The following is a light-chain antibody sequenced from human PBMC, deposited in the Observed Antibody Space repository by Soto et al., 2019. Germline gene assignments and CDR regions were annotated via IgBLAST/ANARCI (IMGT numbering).Light chain of an antibody. CDR3: QQYYSYPLT. V-gene: IGKV1-8*01. J-gene: IGKJ4*01. CDR2: AAS. CDR1: QGISSY. Sequence: AIRMTQSPSSFSASTGDRVTITCRASQGISSYLSWYQQKTGNAPKLLIYAASTLQSGVPARFSGSGSGTDFTLTISCLQSEDFATYYCQQYYSYPLTFGGGTKVEIK.